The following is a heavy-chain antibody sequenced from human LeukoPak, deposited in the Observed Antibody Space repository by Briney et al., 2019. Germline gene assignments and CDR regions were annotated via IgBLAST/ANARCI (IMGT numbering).Heavy chain of an antibody. CDR3: ARDVEQFDY. CDR1: GFTFSSYN. CDR2: ISSSSSYI. D-gene: IGHD1/OR15-1a*01. Sequence: GGSLRLSCAASGFTFSSYNMNWVRQAPGKGLEWVSFISSSSSYIQYEDSVKGRITISRDNAKNSLYLQMNSLRAEDTAVYYCARDVEQFDYWGQGTLVTVSS. J-gene: IGHJ4*02. V-gene: IGHV3-21*01.